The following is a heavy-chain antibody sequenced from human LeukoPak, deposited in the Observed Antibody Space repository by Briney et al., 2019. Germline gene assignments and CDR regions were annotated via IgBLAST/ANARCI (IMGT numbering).Heavy chain of an antibody. Sequence: GASVKLSCKTSGRTFSSSAITWVRQAPGQGLECMGRIIPVLNITIYAQKFQGRVTITADTSTSTVYMELSSLRSEETAVYYCARDQGLTAPPPYGLDVWGQGTTVIVSS. V-gene: IGHV1-69*04. CDR1: GRTFSSSA. J-gene: IGHJ6*02. CDR2: IIPVLNIT. D-gene: IGHD5-18*01. CDR3: ARDQGLTAPPPYGLDV.